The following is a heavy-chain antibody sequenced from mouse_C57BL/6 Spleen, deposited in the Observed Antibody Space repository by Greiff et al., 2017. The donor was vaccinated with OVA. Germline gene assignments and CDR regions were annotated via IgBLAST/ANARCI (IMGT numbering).Heavy chain of an antibody. V-gene: IGHV1-26*01. CDR2: LNPNNGGT. Sequence: EVQLQQSGPELVKPGASVKLSCKASGYTFTDYYMNWVKQSHGKSLEWIGDLNPNNGGTSYNQKFKGKATLTVDKSSSTAYMELRSLTSEDSAVYYCARSSDGYYAFDYWGQGTTLTVSS. D-gene: IGHD2-3*01. J-gene: IGHJ2*01. CDR1: GYTFTDYY. CDR3: ARSSDGYYAFDY.